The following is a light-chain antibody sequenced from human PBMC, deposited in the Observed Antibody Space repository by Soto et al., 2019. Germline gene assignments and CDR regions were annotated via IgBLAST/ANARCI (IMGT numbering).Light chain of an antibody. CDR1: QSISSTF. CDR3: QQYESSVT. CDR2: GAS. V-gene: IGKV3-20*01. Sequence: EIVLTQSPGSLSLSPGERATLSCRASQSISSTFFAWYRQKAGQAPRLLIYGASSRATGIPDKFTGSGSGTDFTLTISRLEPEDCAVYFCQQYESSVTVGQGTKVDVK. J-gene: IGKJ1*01.